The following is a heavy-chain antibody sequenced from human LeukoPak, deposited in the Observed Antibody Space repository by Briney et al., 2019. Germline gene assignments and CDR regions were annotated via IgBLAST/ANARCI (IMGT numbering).Heavy chain of an antibody. CDR1: GFTFSTYG. CDR2: RRYDGSSE. J-gene: IGHJ6*03. CDR3: ARNSGRYFYYYYMDV. V-gene: IGHV3-30*02. Sequence: GSLRLSCAPSGFTFSTYGMHWVRQAPGKGLEWVAFRRYDGSSEYYADSVKGRFTLSRDNSKNTLYLQMNSLRADDTAVYYCARNSGRYFYYYYMDVWGKGTTVTVSS. D-gene: IGHD1-26*01.